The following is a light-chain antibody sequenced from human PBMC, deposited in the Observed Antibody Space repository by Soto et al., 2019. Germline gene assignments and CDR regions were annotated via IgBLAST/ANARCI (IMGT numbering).Light chain of an antibody. Sequence: QSALTQPPSVSGSPGQSITISCTGTSSDVGGYKYVSWYQQHPGKAPKLMIFEVSHRPSGVSNRFSGSKSGNTASLTISGLQAEDEADYYCGSYTLSSTLVFGTGTKVTVL. CDR2: EVS. CDR1: SSDVGGYKY. J-gene: IGLJ1*01. V-gene: IGLV2-14*01. CDR3: GSYTLSSTLV.